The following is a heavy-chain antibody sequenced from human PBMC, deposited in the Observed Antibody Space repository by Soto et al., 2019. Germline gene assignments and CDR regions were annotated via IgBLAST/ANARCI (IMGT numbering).Heavy chain of an antibody. CDR3: ARDLEGYCSSTSCYGGSWFDP. D-gene: IGHD2-2*01. V-gene: IGHV1-18*01. CDR2: ISAYNGNT. CDR1: GYTFTSYG. J-gene: IGHJ5*02. Sequence: QVQLVQSGAEVKKPGASVKVSCKASGYTFTSYGISWVRQAPGQGLEWMGWISAYNGNTNYAQKLQGRVTMTTETSTSTAYMELRSLGSDDTAVYYCARDLEGYCSSTSCYGGSWFDPWGQGTLVTVSS.